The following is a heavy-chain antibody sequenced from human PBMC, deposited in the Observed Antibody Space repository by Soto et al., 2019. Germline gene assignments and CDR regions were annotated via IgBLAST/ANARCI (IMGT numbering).Heavy chain of an antibody. CDR3: ARGGALSTSWYWGDGLDS. J-gene: IGHJ4*02. CDR1: GYSFSSHA. CDR2: IIPVFGTP. Sequence: QVQLEQSGSEVKKSGSSVKVSCKASGYSFSSHAITWVRQAPGQGLEWMGGIIPVFGTPSYAQKFQGRVTISADKFTNTSYLELRRLRSEDTAVYYCARGGALSTSWYWGDGLDSWGQGTQVTVAS. D-gene: IGHD6-13*01. V-gene: IGHV1-69*06.